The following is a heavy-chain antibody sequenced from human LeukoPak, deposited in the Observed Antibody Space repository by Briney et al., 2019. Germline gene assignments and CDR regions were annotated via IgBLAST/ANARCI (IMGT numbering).Heavy chain of an antibody. CDR1: GFTFSSYA. CDR3: VKGNGLSGYYPFDYFDY. V-gene: IGHV3-23*01. Sequence: TGGSLRLSCAASGFTFSSYAMSWVRQAPGEGLEWFSAISGSGGSTYYADSVKGRFTISRDNSKNTLYLQMNSLRAEDTAVYYCVKGNGLSGYYPFDYFDYWGQGTLVTVSS. CDR2: ISGSGGST. J-gene: IGHJ4*02. D-gene: IGHD3-22*01.